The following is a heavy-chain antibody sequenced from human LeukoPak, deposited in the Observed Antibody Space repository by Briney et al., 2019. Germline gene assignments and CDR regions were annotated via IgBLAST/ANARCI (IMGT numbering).Heavy chain of an antibody. CDR2: INHSGST. CDR3: ARVWYGSGSYRRYYYYYMDV. Sequence: TPSETLSLTCAVYGGSFSGYYWSWIRQPPGKGLEWIGEINHSGSTNYNPSLKSRVTISVDTSKNQFSLKLSSVTAADTAVYYCARVWYGSGSYRRYYYYYMDVWGKGTTVTVSS. V-gene: IGHV4-34*01. D-gene: IGHD3-10*01. J-gene: IGHJ6*03. CDR1: GGSFSGYY.